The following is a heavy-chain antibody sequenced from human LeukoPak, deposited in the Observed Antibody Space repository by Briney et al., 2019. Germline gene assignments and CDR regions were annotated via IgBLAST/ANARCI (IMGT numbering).Heavy chain of an antibody. J-gene: IGHJ4*02. Sequence: SGGSLRLSCAASGFTFSTYDINWVRQAPGKGLEWVSGISGSGGGTYYADSVKGRITIFRDNSKNTLYLRMNSLRVEDTAVYYCALGYAMNYWGQGTLVTVSS. CDR3: ALGYAMNY. CDR1: GFTFSTYD. V-gene: IGHV3-23*01. CDR2: ISGSGGGT. D-gene: IGHD2-8*01.